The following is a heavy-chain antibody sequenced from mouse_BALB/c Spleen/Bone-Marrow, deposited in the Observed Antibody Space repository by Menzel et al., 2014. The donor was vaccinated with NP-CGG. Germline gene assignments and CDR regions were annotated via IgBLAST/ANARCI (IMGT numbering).Heavy chain of an antibody. CDR3: TREGDSPFAY. CDR1: GYTFTSYY. CDR2: INPSNGGT. V-gene: IGHV1S81*02. Sequence: VQLPQSGAELVKPGASVKLSCMASGYTFTSYYMYWVKQRPGQGLEWIGEINPSNGGTNFNEKFKSKATLTVDKSSSTAYMQLSSLTSEDSAVYYCTREGDSPFAYWGQGTLVTVPA. D-gene: IGHD2-13*01. J-gene: IGHJ3*01.